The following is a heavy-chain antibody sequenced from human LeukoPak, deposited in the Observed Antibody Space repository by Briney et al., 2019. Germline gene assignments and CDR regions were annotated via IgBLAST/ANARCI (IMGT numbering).Heavy chain of an antibody. J-gene: IGHJ4*02. V-gene: IGHV3-21*04. D-gene: IGHD1-26*01. CDR3: VRDRGTYRPIDY. CDR1: AFSLNAYN. Sequence: GGSLRLSCAASAFSLNAYNMNWVRQAPGKGLEWVSSISYTGTYIYYADSVKGRFTISRDNAQNSLYLQMNSLRAEDTAIYYCVRDRGTYRPIDYWGQGTLVTVST. CDR2: ISYTGTYI.